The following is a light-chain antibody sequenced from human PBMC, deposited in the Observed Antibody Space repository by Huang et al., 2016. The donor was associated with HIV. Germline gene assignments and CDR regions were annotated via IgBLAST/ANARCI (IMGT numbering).Light chain of an antibody. V-gene: IGKV2-28*01. CDR2: LGS. CDR1: QSLLHSNGLTY. Sequence: DIVMIQSTLSLPVTPGEPAYISCRSSQSLLHSNGLTYLDWYLQKPGPSPQVLIYLGSYRASGVPDRFSGSGSGTDFTLKISRMEAEDVGVYYCMQALQSPLTFGQGTKLEIK. J-gene: IGKJ2*01. CDR3: MQALQSPLT.